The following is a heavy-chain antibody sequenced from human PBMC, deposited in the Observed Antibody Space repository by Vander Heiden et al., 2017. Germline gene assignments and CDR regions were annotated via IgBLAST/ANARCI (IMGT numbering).Heavy chain of an antibody. CDR3: ARGRRYFDY. Sequence: EVQLVESGGGLVQPGGALRRSCAASGFPFSSYSMNWVRQAPGKGLEWVSYISSSSSTIYYADSVKGRFTISRYNAKNSLYLQMNSLRDEDTAVYYCARGRRYFDYWGQGTLGTVAS. J-gene: IGHJ4*02. CDR1: GFPFSSYS. V-gene: IGHV3-48*02. CDR2: ISSSSSTI. D-gene: IGHD3-9*01.